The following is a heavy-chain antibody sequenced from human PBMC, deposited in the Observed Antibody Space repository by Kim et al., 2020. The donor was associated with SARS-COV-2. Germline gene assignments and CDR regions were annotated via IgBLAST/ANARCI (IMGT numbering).Heavy chain of an antibody. V-gene: IGHV3-64*02. CDR2: ISNDGINI. CDR3: ARDDYYDQSGDAFDI. D-gene: IGHD3-22*01. Sequence: GGSLRLSCVASGFAFNNYAMHWVRQTPGRGLEYVSAISNDGINIFYADSVKGRFTISRDNSRNTLFLQMGSLRAEDMAVYYCARDDYYDQSGDAFDIWG. CDR1: GFAFNNYA. J-gene: IGHJ3*02.